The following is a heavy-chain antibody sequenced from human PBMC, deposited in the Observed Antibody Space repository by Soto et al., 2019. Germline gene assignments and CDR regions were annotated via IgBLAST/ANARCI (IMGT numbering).Heavy chain of an antibody. D-gene: IGHD4-17*01. V-gene: IGHV4-59*01. J-gene: IGHJ4*02. CDR1: GGSISSYY. Sequence: PSETLSLTCTVSGGSISSYYWTWIRQPPGKGLEWIGYIYYSGSTNYNPSLKSRVTIPVDTSKNQFSLKLSSVTAADTAVYYCARVDVDYGDYGYWGQGTLVTVSS. CDR2: IYYSGST. CDR3: ARVDVDYGDYGY.